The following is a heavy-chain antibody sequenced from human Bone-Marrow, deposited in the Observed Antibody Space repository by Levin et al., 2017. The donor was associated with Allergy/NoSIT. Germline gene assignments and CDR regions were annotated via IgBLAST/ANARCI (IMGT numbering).Heavy chain of an antibody. CDR1: GYTFTDYY. J-gene: IGHJ6*02. V-gene: IGHV1-2*02. CDR3: AREGEKTVHGGMDV. D-gene: IGHD3-16*01. CDR2: VNSNSADT. Sequence: GESLKISCKASGYTFTDYYMHWVRQAPGQGLEWMGWVNSNSADTRYAQKFQGRVTMARDTSITTAYMELNSLNSDDTAIYFCAREGEKTVHGGMDVWGQGTTVTVSS.